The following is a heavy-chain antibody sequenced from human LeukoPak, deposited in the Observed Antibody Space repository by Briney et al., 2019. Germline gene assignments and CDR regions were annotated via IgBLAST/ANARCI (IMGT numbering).Heavy chain of an antibody. V-gene: IGHV3-48*04. CDR1: GFTFSTYN. CDR3: ARGPLLWFGELITPPYYFDY. D-gene: IGHD3-10*01. CDR2: ISSSSNNI. J-gene: IGHJ4*02. Sequence: PGGSLRLSCAASGFTFSTYNMNWVRQAPGKGLEWVSYISSSSNNIYYADSVKGRFTISRDNAKNSLYLQMNSLRAEDTAVYYCARGPLLWFGELITPPYYFDYWGQGTLVTVSS.